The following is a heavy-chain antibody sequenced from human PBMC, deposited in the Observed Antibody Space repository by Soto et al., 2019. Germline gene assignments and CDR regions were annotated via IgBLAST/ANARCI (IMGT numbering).Heavy chain of an antibody. V-gene: IGHV1-18*01. CDR3: ARDLGYCSGGSCYSDYGMDV. D-gene: IGHD2-15*01. CDR2: IIAHNGDT. J-gene: IGHJ6*02. CDR1: CDTLTSYG. Sequence: ASVKVSCEAACDTLTSYGISWVRQAPGQGLEGVGWIIAHNGDTSYAQELQGRVTMTTDTSTSTAYMELRSLRSDDTAVYYCARDLGYCSGGSCYSDYGMDVWG.